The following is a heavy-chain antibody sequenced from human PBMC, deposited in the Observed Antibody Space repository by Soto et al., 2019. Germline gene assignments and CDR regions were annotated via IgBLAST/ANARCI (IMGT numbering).Heavy chain of an antibody. CDR1: GVTFSNYA. V-gene: IGHV3-23*01. J-gene: IGHJ5*02. Sequence: EVQFLESGGGLVQPGGSLRLSCAASGVTFSNYAMNWVRQAPGKGLEWVSGISHSGSSTYYADSVKGRFSISRDNSKNTLFLQMNSLTAEDTAVYYCAKGSWVHHGSEGGYWLDPWGQGTLVTVSS. CDR3: AKGSWVHHGSEGGYWLDP. D-gene: IGHD3-10*01. CDR2: ISHSGSST.